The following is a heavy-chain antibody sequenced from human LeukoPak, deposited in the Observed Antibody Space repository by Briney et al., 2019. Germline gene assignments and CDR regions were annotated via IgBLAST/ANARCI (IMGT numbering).Heavy chain of an antibody. CDR3: ARGSVRAFDI. J-gene: IGHJ3*02. D-gene: IGHD1-26*01. V-gene: IGHV3-53*01. CDR1: GFTVSTNY. CDR2: IYSGGTT. Sequence: GGSLRLSCAASGFTVSTNYMNWVRQAPGKGLEWVSVIYSGGTTYYADSVRGRFSISRDTSKNTLYLQMNSLRAEDTAVYYCARGSVRAFDIWGQGTMVTVSS.